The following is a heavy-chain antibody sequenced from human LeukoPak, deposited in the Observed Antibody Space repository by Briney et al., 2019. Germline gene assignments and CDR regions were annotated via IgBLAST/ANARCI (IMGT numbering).Heavy chain of an antibody. CDR1: GGSFSGYY. CDR3: ARGRSIAARRGWFDP. CDR2: INHSGST. V-gene: IGHV4-34*01. J-gene: IGHJ5*02. Sequence: SETLSLTCAVYGGSFSGYYWSWIRQPPGKGLEWIREINHSGSTNYNPSLKSRVTISVDTSKNQFSLKLSSVTAADTAVYYCARGRSIAARRGWFDPWGQGTLVTVSS. D-gene: IGHD6-6*01.